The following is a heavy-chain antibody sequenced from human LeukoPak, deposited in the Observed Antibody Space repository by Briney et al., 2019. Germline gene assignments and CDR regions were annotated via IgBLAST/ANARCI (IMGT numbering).Heavy chain of an antibody. Sequence: SETLSLTCSVSGDSIRNYYWNWIRQSAGKGLEWIGRFYINGRTNYTPSLQSRVSLSGDTSKNQLSPRLTYVTAADTAVYYCVRELRWRDASHYYYMDVWGKGTTVTVSS. V-gene: IGHV4-4*07. CDR2: FYINGRT. D-gene: IGHD2-15*01. CDR3: VRELRWRDASHYYYMDV. J-gene: IGHJ6*03. CDR1: GDSIRNYY.